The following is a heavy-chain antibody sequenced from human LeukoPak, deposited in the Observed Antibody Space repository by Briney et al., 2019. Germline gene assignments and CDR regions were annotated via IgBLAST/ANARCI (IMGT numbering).Heavy chain of an antibody. D-gene: IGHD2-15*01. CDR2: FDPEDGET. V-gene: IGHV1-24*01. CDR1: GYSFTSNY. Sequence: GASVTVSCTASGYSFTSNYIHWVRQAPGKGLEWMGGFDPEDGETIYAQKFQGRVTMTEDTSTDTAYMELSSLRSEDTAVYYCATPRVYCSGGSCYYDYWGQGTLVTVSS. CDR3: ATPRVYCSGGSCYYDY. J-gene: IGHJ4*02.